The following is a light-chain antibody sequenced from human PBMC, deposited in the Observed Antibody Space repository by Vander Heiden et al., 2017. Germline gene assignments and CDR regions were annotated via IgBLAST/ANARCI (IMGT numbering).Light chain of an antibody. V-gene: IGKV3-20*01. CDR3: RKHGSAQDFT. CDR1: PSLKNSY. J-gene: IGKJ3*01. CDR2: DGS. Sequence: EIVLTQSPGILSFSPGARDTLTFTARPSLKNSYLSWYQQQPGEAPRLLLYDGSTRATGIPDRFSGSGSGTADTPIISRLQPDDVVVYYCRKHGSAQDFTFGHGTTMELK.